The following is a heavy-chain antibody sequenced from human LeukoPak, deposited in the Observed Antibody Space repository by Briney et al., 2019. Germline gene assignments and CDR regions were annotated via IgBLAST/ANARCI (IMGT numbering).Heavy chain of an antibody. CDR3: ARDRMGGSFDY. D-gene: IGHD2-15*01. CDR1: GFTFDTYG. V-gene: IGHV3-48*01. CDR2: ITGGSNTI. J-gene: IGHJ4*02. Sequence: GGPLRLSCAASGFTFDTYGMNWVRQAPGKGLEWVSFITGGSNTIYYADSVKGRFTISRDNAKNSLYLQMNSLRVEDTAVYYCARDRMGGSFDYWGQGTLVTVSS.